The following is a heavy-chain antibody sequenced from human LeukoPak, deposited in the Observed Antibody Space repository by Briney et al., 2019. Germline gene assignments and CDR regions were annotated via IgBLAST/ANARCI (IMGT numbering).Heavy chain of an antibody. CDR2: VKQDGSEK. D-gene: IGHD6-19*01. V-gene: IGHV3-7*01. J-gene: IGHJ6*02. CDR1: GFTFSRYW. CDR3: ARDRRQSDYYGMDV. Sequence: GGSLRLSCAASGFTFSRYWMSWVRQAPGKGLEWVANVKQDGSEKYYVDSVKGRFTISRDNAKNSLYLQMNSLRAEDTAVYYCARDRRQSDYYGMDVWGQGTTVTVSS.